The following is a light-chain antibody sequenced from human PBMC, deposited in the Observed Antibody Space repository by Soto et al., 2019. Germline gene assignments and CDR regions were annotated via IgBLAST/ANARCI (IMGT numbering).Light chain of an antibody. CDR2: KDS. CDR1: NSDVGSYNL. Sequence: QSALTQPASVSGSPGQSITISCTGTNSDVGSYNLVSWYQQHPGKAPKLVIYKDSERPSGVSNRFSGSKSGNTASLTISGLQAEDEADYYCCSYAGSITFYVFGTGTKVTVL. J-gene: IGLJ1*01. CDR3: CSYAGSITFYV. V-gene: IGLV2-23*01.